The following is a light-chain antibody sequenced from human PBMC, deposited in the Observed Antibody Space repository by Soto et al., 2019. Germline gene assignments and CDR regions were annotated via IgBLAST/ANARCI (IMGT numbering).Light chain of an antibody. Sequence: QLVLTQPASVSGSPGQSITISCTGTSSDVGGYNYVSWYQQHPGKAPKLMIYDVSNRPSGVSNRFSGSKCGNTASLTISGLQAEDEADYYCSSYTSSSTLVVFGGGTKLTVL. V-gene: IGLV2-14*01. CDR1: SSDVGGYNY. CDR2: DVS. CDR3: SSYTSSSTLVV. J-gene: IGLJ2*01.